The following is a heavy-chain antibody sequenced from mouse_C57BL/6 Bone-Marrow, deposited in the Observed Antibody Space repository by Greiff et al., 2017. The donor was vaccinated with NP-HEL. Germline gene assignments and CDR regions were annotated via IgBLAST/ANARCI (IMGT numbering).Heavy chain of an antibody. Sequence: EVKLVESGGGLVKPGGSLKLSCAASGFTFSDYGMHWVRQAPEKGLEWVAYISSGSSTIYYADTVKGRFTISRDNAKNTLFLQMTSLRSEDTAMYYCARRWLQAMDYWGQGTSVTVSS. V-gene: IGHV5-17*01. J-gene: IGHJ4*01. CDR3: ARRWLQAMDY. CDR2: ISSGSSTI. D-gene: IGHD2-3*01. CDR1: GFTFSDYG.